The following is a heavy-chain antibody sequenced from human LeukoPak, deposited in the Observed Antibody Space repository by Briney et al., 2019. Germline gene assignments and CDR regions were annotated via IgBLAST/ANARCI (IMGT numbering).Heavy chain of an antibody. Sequence: SETLSLTCTVSGGSINSYYWSWIRQPPGKGLEWIGYIYYSGSTNYNPSLKSRVTISVDTSKNQFSLKLSSVTAADTAVYYCARHHCSGGSCYGTIDYWGQGTLVTVSS. V-gene: IGHV4-59*08. D-gene: IGHD2-15*01. CDR3: ARHHCSGGSCYGTIDY. J-gene: IGHJ4*02. CDR1: GGSINSYY. CDR2: IYYSGST.